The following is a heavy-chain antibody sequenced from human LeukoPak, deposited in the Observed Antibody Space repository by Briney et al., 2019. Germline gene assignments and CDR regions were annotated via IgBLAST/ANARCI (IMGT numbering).Heavy chain of an antibody. V-gene: IGHV5-51*01. CDR2: IYPGDSDT. Sequence: GESLKISCKGSGYSFTSYWIGWVRQMPGKGLEWMGIIYPGDSDTRYSPSFQGQVTISADKSISTAYLQWSSLKASDTAMYYCARHPSYYYDSSGLDLDYWGQGTLVTVSS. CDR1: GYSFTSYW. D-gene: IGHD3-22*01. CDR3: ARHPSYYYDSSGLDLDY. J-gene: IGHJ4*02.